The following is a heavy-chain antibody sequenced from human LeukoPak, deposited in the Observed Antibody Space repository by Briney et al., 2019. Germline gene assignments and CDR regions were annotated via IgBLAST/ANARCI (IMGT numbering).Heavy chain of an antibody. CDR1: GGTFSSYA. J-gene: IGHJ1*01. CDR3: ARVSYYDSSGYPEYFHH. Sequence: SVKVSCKASGGTFSSYAISWVRQAPGQGLEWMGRIIPILGIPNYAQKFQGRVTITADKSTTTAYMELSSLRSEDTAVYYCARVSYYDSSGYPEYFHHWGQGTLATVSP. D-gene: IGHD3-22*01. V-gene: IGHV1-69*04. CDR2: IIPILGIP.